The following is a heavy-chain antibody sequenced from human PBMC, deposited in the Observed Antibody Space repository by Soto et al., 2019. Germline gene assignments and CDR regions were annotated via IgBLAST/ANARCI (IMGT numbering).Heavy chain of an antibody. V-gene: IGHV3-7*01. Sequence: GGSRRLSCAASGFTFSVYWMTWVRQAPGKGLEWVATIKEDGSEKYYVDSVKGRFTVSRDNAKNSLYLQMNSLRAEDTAVYYCARYHWYYMDAWGKGTTVTVSS. CDR2: IKEDGSEK. CDR3: ARYHWYYMDA. CDR1: GFTFSVYW. J-gene: IGHJ6*03. D-gene: IGHD2-2*01.